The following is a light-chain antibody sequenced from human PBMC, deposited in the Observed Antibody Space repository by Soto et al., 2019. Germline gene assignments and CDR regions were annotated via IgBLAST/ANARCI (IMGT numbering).Light chain of an antibody. CDR3: QQSYSTPIT. CDR1: QSISSY. V-gene: IGKV1-39*01. Sequence: DIQMTQSPSSLSASVGDRVTITFRASQSISSYLNWYQQKPGKAPNLLIYAASSLQSGVPSRFSGSGSGTDFTLTISSLQPEDFVTYYCQQSYSTPITFGQGTRLEIK. J-gene: IGKJ5*01. CDR2: AAS.